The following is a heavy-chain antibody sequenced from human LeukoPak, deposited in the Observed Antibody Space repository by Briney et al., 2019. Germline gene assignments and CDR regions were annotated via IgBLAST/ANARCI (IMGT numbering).Heavy chain of an antibody. D-gene: IGHD3-10*01. J-gene: IGHJ4*02. Sequence: GGSLRLSCAASGFTFSSYSMNWVRQAPGKGLEWVSSISSSSSYIYYADSVKGRFTISRDNAKYSLYLQMNSLRAEDTALYYCAKKLFSGMGYYFDSWGQGAQVTVSS. CDR2: ISSSSSYI. V-gene: IGHV3-21*04. CDR1: GFTFSSYS. CDR3: AKKLFSGMGYYFDS.